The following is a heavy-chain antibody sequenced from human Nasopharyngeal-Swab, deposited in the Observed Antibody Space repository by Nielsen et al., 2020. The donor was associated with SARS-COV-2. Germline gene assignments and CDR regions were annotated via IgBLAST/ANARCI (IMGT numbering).Heavy chain of an antibody. D-gene: IGHD3-22*01. CDR1: GGSFSGYY. Sequence: SETLSLTCAVSGGSFSGYYCSWIRQPPGKGLDWIGEINHSGSTNYNPSLKRRVTISVDTSKNQFSLKLSSVTAADTAVYYCARGLGQYYYDSSGYYFFDYWGQGTLVTVSS. J-gene: IGHJ4*02. V-gene: IGHV4-34*01. CDR3: ARGLGQYYYDSSGYYFFDY. CDR2: INHSGST.